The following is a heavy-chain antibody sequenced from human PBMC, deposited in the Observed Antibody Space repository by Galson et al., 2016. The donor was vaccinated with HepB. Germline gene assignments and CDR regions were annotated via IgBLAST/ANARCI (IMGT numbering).Heavy chain of an antibody. CDR2: INPSGGGT. D-gene: IGHD6-25*01. CDR1: GYTLTNYY. Sequence: SVKVSCKASGYTLTNYYMNWVRQAPGQGLEWMGVINPSGGGTSYAQKFQGRVSMTRDTSTNTVYMELSSLASEDTAVYLCARPQDRGYYSDVWGRGTLVTVSS. V-gene: IGHV1-46*01. J-gene: IGHJ2*01. CDR3: ARPQDRGYYSDV.